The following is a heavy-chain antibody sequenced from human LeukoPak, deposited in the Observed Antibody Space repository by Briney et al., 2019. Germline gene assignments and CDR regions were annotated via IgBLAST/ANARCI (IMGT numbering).Heavy chain of an antibody. CDR3: ARDLVVSCSSTSCSVAPSDF. V-gene: IGHV1-69*04. CDR2: IIPILGIA. J-gene: IGHJ4*02. Sequence: SVKVSCKASGGTFSSYAITWVRQAPGQGLEWMGRIIPILGIATYAQNFQGRATITADKSTSTAYMELSSLRSEDTAVYYCARDLVVSCSSTSCSVAPSDFWGQGTLVTVSS. CDR1: GGTFSSYA. D-gene: IGHD2-2*01.